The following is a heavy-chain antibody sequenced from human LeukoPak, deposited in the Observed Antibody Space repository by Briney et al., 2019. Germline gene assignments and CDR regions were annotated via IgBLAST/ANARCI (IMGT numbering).Heavy chain of an antibody. CDR3: ARELNTMVRGKLNWFDP. D-gene: IGHD3-10*01. CDR1: GYTFTGYY. V-gene: IGHV1-2*06. CDR2: INPNSGGT. Sequence: ASVKVSCKASGYTFTGYYLYWVRQAPGQGLEWMGRINPNSGGTNYAQKFQGRVTMTRDTSISTAYMELSRLRSDDTAVYYCARELNTMVRGKLNWFDPWGQGTLVTVSS. J-gene: IGHJ5*02.